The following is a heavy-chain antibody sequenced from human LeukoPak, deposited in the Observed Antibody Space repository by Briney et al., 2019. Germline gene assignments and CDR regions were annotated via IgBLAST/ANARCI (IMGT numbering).Heavy chain of an antibody. D-gene: IGHD3-22*01. Sequence: SETLSLTCTVSGGSISSYYWSWIRQPPGKGLEWIGYIYYSGSTNYNPSHKSRVTISVDTSKNQFSLKLSSVTAADTAVYYCATYYYDSSGMRAYWGQGTLVTVSS. CDR1: GGSISSYY. CDR2: IYYSGST. V-gene: IGHV4-59*01. J-gene: IGHJ4*02. CDR3: ATYYYDSSGMRAY.